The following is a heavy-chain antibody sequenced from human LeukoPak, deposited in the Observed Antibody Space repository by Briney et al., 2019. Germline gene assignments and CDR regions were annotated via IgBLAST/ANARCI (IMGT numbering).Heavy chain of an antibody. CDR3: ARLPCLSYCSGGSSVDS. CDR1: GYIFTSYW. J-gene: IGHJ4*02. V-gene: IGHV5-51*01. CDR2: IYPSDSDT. D-gene: IGHD2-15*01. Sequence: GESLKISCKGSGYIFTSYWIGWVRQMPGKGLEWMGIIYPSDSDTRYSPSFQGQVTISADKSITTAYLQWSSLKASDTAMYYCARLPCLSYCSGGSSVDSWGQGTLVTVSS.